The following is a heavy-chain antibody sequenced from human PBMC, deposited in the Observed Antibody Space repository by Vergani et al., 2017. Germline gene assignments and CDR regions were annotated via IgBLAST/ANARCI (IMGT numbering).Heavy chain of an antibody. Sequence: QVQLQESGPGLVKPPGTLSLTCTVSGGSISSYYWNWIRQPPGKGLEWIGYIYYSGSTNSNPSLKSRVTISVDTSKNQFSLKLRSVTAADTAVYYCATDRYSGSYSAGAFDIWGQGTMVTVSS. D-gene: IGHD1-26*01. J-gene: IGHJ3*02. CDR3: ATDRYSGSYSAGAFDI. CDR1: GGSISSYY. V-gene: IGHV4-59*01. CDR2: IYYSGST.